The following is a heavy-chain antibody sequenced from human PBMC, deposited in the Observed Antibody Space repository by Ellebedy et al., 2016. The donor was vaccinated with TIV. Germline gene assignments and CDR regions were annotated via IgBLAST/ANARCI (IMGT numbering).Heavy chain of an antibody. J-gene: IGHJ4*02. Sequence: GESLKISCAASGFTFSSYAMTWVRPDPGKGLEWVSSISGSGDRTYYTDSVKGRFTISRDNSKNTLYLEMNSLRAEDTALYYCAKYRIYSRSTGGGDCWGQGTLVTVSS. CDR3: AKYRIYSRSTGGGDC. CDR2: ISGSGDRT. CDR1: GFTFSSYA. D-gene: IGHD6-6*01. V-gene: IGHV3-23*01.